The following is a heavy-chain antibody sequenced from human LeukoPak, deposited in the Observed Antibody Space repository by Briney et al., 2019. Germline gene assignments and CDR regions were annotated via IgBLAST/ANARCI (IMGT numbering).Heavy chain of an antibody. V-gene: IGHV1-46*01. CDR2: INPSGGST. D-gene: IGHD3-22*01. CDR1: GYTFTSYY. J-gene: IGHJ6*03. CDR3: ARGGYYYDSSGYSSFYYYYYYMDV. Sequence: ASVMVSCKASGYTFTSYYMHWVRQAPGQGLEWMGIINPSGGSTSYAQKFQGRVTITADKSTSTAYMELSSLRSEDTAVYYCARGGYYYDSSGYSSFYYYYYYMDVWGKGTTVTVSS.